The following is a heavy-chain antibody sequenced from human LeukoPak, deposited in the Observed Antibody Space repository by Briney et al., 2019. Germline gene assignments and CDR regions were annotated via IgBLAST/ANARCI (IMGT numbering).Heavy chain of an antibody. CDR2: INPSGGST. V-gene: IGHV1-46*03. J-gene: IGHJ4*02. Sequence: ASVKVSCKASGYTLTSYYMHWVRRAPGQGLEWMGIINPSGGSTSYAQKFQGRVTMTRDTSTSTVYMELSSLRSEDTAVYYCARVSSGWSFDYWGQGTLVTVSS. D-gene: IGHD6-19*01. CDR3: ARVSSGWSFDY. CDR1: GYTLTSYY.